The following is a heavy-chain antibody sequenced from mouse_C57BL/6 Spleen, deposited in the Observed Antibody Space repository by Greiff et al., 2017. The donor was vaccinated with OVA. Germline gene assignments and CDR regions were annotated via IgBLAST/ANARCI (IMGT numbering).Heavy chain of an antibody. CDR3: ARDPLSGPFAY. D-gene: IGHD3-1*01. J-gene: IGHJ3*01. CDR1: GYSITSGYY. CDR2: ISYDGSN. Sequence: EVKLVESGPGLVKPSQSLSLTCSVTGYSITSGYYWNWIRQFPGNKLEWMGYISYDGSNNYNPSLKNRISITRDTSKNQFFLKLNSVTTEDTATYYCARDPLSGPFAYWGQGTLVTVSA. V-gene: IGHV3-6*01.